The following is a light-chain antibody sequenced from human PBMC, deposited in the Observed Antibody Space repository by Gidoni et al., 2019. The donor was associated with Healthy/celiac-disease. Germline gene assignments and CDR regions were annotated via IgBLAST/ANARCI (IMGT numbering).Light chain of an antibody. CDR2: DVS. CDR1: SSDVGGYNY. V-gene: IGLV2-14*01. CDR3: SSYTSSSLWV. J-gene: IGLJ3*02. Sequence: QSALTQPASVSGSPGQSSTISCTGTSSDVGGYNYVSWYQQPPGKAPKLMIYDVSKRPSGVSTRFSGSQSGNTASLTISGLQAEDESYYYCSSYTSSSLWVFGGGTKLTVL.